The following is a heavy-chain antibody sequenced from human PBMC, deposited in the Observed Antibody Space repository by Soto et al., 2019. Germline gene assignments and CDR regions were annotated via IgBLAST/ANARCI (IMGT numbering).Heavy chain of an antibody. D-gene: IGHD2-8*01. Sequence: QVQLVESGGGVVQPGRSLKLSCVASGFTLSNYALHWVRQAPGKGPEWMAFISNDGSNKLYADSVKGRFTISRDNSKNTLYLEMNSLRPEGTAVFYCARAGGVYLDYWGQGTLVTVSS. CDR1: GFTLSNYA. CDR2: ISNDGSNK. V-gene: IGHV3-30*04. J-gene: IGHJ4*02. CDR3: ARAGGVYLDY.